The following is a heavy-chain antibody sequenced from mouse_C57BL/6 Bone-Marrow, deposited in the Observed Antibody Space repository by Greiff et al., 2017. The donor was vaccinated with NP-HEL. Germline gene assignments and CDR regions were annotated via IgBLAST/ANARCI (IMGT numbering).Heavy chain of an antibody. V-gene: IGHV1-69*01. CDR3: ARSWRGNYGAMDY. CDR1: GYTFTSYW. D-gene: IGHD2-1*01. J-gene: IGHJ4*01. CDR2: IDPSDSYT. Sequence: QVHVKQPGAELVMPGASVKLSCKASGYTFTSYWMHWVKQRPGQGLEWIGEIDPSDSYTNYNQKVKGKSILTVDKSSSTAYMQLSSLTSEDSAVYYCARSWRGNYGAMDYWGQGTSVTVSS.